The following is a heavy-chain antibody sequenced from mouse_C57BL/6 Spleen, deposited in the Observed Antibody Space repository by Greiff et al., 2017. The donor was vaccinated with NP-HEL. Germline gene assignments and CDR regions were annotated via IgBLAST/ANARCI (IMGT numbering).Heavy chain of an antibody. J-gene: IGHJ4*01. CDR3: ARGGVLPLAMDY. CDR1: GYAFSSSW. CDR2: IYPGDGDT. V-gene: IGHV1-82*01. Sequence: VKLMESGPELVKPGASVKISCKASGYAFSSSWMNWVKQRPGKGLEWIGRIYPGDGDTNYNGKFKGKATLTADKSSSTAYMQLSSLTSEDSAVYFCARGGVLPLAMDYWGQGTSVTVSS.